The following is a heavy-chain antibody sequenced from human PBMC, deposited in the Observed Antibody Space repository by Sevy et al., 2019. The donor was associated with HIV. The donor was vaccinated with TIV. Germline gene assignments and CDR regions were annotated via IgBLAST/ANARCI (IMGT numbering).Heavy chain of an antibody. Sequence: SETLSLTCGVSGGSFNGFYWSWIRQPPGKGLEWIGEINDGGTTDYNPSLKRRLTMSIATSKKQFSLKMSSLTDADTAVYYCARGSGYDYPWGDFRPSYFDDWGQGTLVTVSS. J-gene: IGHJ4*02. CDR1: GGSFNGFY. V-gene: IGHV4-34*01. D-gene: IGHD3-16*01. CDR2: INDGGTT. CDR3: ARGSGYDYPWGDFRPSYFDD.